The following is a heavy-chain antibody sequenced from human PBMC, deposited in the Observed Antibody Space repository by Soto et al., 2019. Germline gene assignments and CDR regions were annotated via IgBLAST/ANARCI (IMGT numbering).Heavy chain of an antibody. J-gene: IGHJ4*02. CDR1: GYTFTSYG. D-gene: IGHD3-16*02. CDR2: ISAYNGNT. CDR3: ASWYYDYVWGSYRYTSLDY. Sequence: QVQLVQSGAEVKKPGASVKVSCKASGYTFTSYGISWVRQAPGQGLEWMGWISAYNGNTNYAQKRQGRVTMTTDTSTSTAYMELRSLRSDDTAVYYCASWYYDYVWGSYRYTSLDYWGQGTLVTVSS. V-gene: IGHV1-18*01.